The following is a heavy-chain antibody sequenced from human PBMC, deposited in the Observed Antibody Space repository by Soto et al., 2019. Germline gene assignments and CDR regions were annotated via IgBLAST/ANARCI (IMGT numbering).Heavy chain of an antibody. V-gene: IGHV1-24*01. CDR2: FDPEDGET. D-gene: IGHD3-10*01. Sequence: ASVKVSCKVSGYTLTELSMHWVRQAPGKGLEWMGGFDPEDGETIYAQKFQGRVTMTEDTSTDTAYMELSSLRSEDTAVYYCTTSITMVRGVIAPAHDAFDIWGQGTMVTVSS. CDR3: TTSITMVRGVIAPAHDAFDI. CDR1: GYTLTELS. J-gene: IGHJ3*02.